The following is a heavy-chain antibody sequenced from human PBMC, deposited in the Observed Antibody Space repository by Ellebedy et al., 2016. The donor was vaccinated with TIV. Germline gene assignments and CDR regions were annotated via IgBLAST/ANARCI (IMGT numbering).Heavy chain of an antibody. CDR2: INHSGST. CDR3: ARGLEGYCSGGSCSRFDP. J-gene: IGHJ5*02. V-gene: IGHV4-34*01. Sequence: SETLSLTXAVYGGSFSGYYWSWIRQPPGKGLEWIGEINHSGSTNYNPSLKSRVTISVDTSKNQFSLKLSSVTAADTAVYYCARGLEGYCSGGSCSRFDPWGQGTLVTVSS. D-gene: IGHD2-15*01. CDR1: GGSFSGYY.